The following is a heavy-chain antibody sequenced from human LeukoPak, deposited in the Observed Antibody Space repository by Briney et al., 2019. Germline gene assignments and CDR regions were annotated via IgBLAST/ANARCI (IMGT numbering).Heavy chain of an antibody. J-gene: IGHJ4*02. V-gene: IGHV3-11*04. CDR2: ISSSGSTI. CDR1: GFTFSDYY. D-gene: IGHD3-22*01. CDR3: ARDYYDSSCYYFDY. Sequence: PGGSLRLSCAASGFTFSDYYMSWIRQAPGKGLEWGSYISSSGSTIYYADSVKGRFTISRDNAKNSLYLQMNSLRAEDTAVYYCARDYYDSSCYYFDYWGQGTLVTVSS.